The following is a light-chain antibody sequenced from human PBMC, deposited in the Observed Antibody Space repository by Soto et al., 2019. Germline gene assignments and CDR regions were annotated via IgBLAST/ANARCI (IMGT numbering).Light chain of an antibody. V-gene: IGLV2-14*01. CDR3: RTYTGSNTPYV. CDR2: EVS. Sequence: QSALTQPASVSGSPGQSITISCTGTSSDVGNYKYVSWYQQHPGKAPKLMIYEVSNRPSGVSNRFSGSKSGNPASLTISGLQAEDETAYYCRTYTGSNTPYVFGTGTKLTVL. J-gene: IGLJ1*01. CDR1: SSDVGNYKY.